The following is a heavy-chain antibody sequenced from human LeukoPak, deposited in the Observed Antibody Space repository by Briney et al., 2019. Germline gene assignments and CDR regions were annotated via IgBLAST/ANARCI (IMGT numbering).Heavy chain of an antibody. J-gene: IGHJ4*02. CDR1: GFTFSSYG. CDR3: AKDQVVRSTVLWSPQLYFDY. CDR2: IWYDGSNK. V-gene: IGHV3-33*06. Sequence: PGGSLRLSCAASGFTFSSYGMHWVRQAPGKGLEWVAVIWYDGSNKYYADSVKGRFTISRDNSKNTLYLQMSSLRAEDTAVYYCAKDQVVRSTVLWSPQLYFDYWGQGTLVTVSS. D-gene: IGHD1-1*01.